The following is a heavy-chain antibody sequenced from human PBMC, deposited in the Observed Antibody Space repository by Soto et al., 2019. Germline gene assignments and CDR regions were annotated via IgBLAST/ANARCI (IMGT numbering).Heavy chain of an antibody. D-gene: IGHD2-21*02. J-gene: IGHJ5*02. CDR3: ARAGVVVTALNWFDP. V-gene: IGHV1-2*02. CDR2: INPNSGGA. Sequence: GASVKVSCKASGYSFTGYYIHWVRQAPGQGLEWMGWINPNSGGANYAQKFQGRVTMTTDTSTSTAYMELRSLRSDDTAVYYCARAGVVVTALNWFDPWGQGTLVTVSS. CDR1: GYSFTGYY.